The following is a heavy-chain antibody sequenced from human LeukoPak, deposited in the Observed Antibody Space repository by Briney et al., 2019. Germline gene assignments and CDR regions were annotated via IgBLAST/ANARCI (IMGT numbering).Heavy chain of an antibody. Sequence: GGSLRLSCEASGFTFRNYAMQWVRQAPGKGLEWVAAISYDGTNKYYADSVKGRFTISRDNSKNTLYLQMNSLRAEDTALYYCAGEGEMATICDYWGQGTLVTVSS. CDR1: GFTFRNYA. V-gene: IGHV3-30-3*01. CDR3: AGEGEMATICDY. J-gene: IGHJ4*02. CDR2: ISYDGTNK. D-gene: IGHD5-24*01.